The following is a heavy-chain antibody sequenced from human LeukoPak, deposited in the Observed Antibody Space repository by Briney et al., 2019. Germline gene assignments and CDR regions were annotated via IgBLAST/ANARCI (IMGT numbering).Heavy chain of an antibody. CDR3: AREVGRVRYFDY. J-gene: IGHJ4*02. CDR1: GYTFTSYW. D-gene: IGHD2-2*01. CDR2: IDPSDSYT. V-gene: IGHV5-10-1*01. Sequence: KPGESLRISCKGSGYTFTSYWISWVRQLPGKGLECMGRIDPSDSYTNYSPSFRGHVTISADKSISTAYLQWSGLKASDIAMYYCAREVGRVRYFDYWGQGTLVTVSS.